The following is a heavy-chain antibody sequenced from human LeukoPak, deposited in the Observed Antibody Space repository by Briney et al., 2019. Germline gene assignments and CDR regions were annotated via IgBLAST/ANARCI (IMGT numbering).Heavy chain of an antibody. CDR2: IYYSGST. J-gene: IGHJ4*02. D-gene: IGHD6-13*01. Sequence: PSETLSLTCTISGDSTSSDRYYGGWVRQPPGKGLEWIGSIYYSGSTYYNPSLKSRVTISVDTSKNQFSLKLSSVTAADTAVYYCARHVSGGIAAAGLDYWGQGTLVTVSS. CDR3: ARHVSGGIAAAGLDY. V-gene: IGHV4-39*01. CDR1: GDSTSSDRYY.